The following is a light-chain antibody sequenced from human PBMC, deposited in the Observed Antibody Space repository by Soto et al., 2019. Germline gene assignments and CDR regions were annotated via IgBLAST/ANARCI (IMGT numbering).Light chain of an antibody. J-gene: IGLJ1*01. CDR3: QSYDSSLGV. CDR1: SANIGAVYD. V-gene: IGLV1-40*01. Sequence: QSGLTQPPSESRSPVQSGTISWTWSSANIGAVYDVHWYQQLPGTAPKLLICGNSNRPSGVPDRFSGSKSGTSASLAITGLQAEDEADYYCQSYDSSLGVFGTGTKVTVL. CDR2: GNS.